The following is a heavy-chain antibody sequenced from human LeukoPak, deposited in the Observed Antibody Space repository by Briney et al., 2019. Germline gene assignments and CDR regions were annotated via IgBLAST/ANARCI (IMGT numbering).Heavy chain of an antibody. D-gene: IGHD1-1*01. CDR1: GFTVSNNY. V-gene: IGHV3-66*01. Sequence: GGSLRLSCAASGFTVSNNYMSWVCQAPGPGLGWVSVIYSGDSTYYADSVKGRFTISRDDSKNTLQFHMKSRSVNATDASYCYRASSVNWYPSSDYWGQGTLVSVSS. CDR2: IYSGDST. CDR3: YRASSVNWYPSSDY. J-gene: IGHJ4*02.